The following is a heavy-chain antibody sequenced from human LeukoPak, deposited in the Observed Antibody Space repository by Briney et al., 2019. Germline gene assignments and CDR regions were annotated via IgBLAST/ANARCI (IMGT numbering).Heavy chain of an antibody. CDR3: AKGKGQQLVKGAFDI. CDR1: GFTFDDYA. Sequence: PPGGSLRLSCAASGFTFDDYAMHWVRQAPGKGLEWVSGISWNSGSIGYADSVKGRFTISRDNAKNSLYLQMNSLRAEDMAFYYCAKGKGQQLVKGAFDIWGQGTMVTVSS. D-gene: IGHD6-13*01. J-gene: IGHJ3*02. V-gene: IGHV3-9*03. CDR2: ISWNSGSI.